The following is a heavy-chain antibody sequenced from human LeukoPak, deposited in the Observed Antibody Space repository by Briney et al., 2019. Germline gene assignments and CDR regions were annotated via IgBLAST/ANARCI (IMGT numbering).Heavy chain of an antibody. CDR2: ISHSGST. CDR1: GGSFSGYY. D-gene: IGHD3-22*01. Sequence: SETLSLTCAVYGGSFSGYYWSWIRQPPGKGLEWIGEISHSGSTNYNPSLKSRVTISVDTSKNQFSLKLSSVTAADTAVYYCARAADYYDSSGYYPLDYWGQGTLVTVSS. V-gene: IGHV4-34*01. J-gene: IGHJ4*02. CDR3: ARAADYYDSSGYYPLDY.